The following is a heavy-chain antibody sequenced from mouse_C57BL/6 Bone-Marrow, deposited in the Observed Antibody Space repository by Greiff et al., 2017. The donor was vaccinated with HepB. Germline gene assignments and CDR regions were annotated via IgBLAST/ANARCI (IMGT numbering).Heavy chain of an antibody. V-gene: IGHV1-36*01. J-gene: IGHJ4*01. CDR1: GFTFTDYY. CDR3: ASSPALYYAMDY. Sequence: VQLQQSGPVLVKPGPSVKISCKASGFTFTDYYMHWVKQSHGKSLEWIGLVYPYNGGTSYNQKFKGKATLTVDTSSITSYMELNRLTSEDSAVSYCASSPALYYAMDYWGQGTSVTVSS. CDR2: VYPYNGGT.